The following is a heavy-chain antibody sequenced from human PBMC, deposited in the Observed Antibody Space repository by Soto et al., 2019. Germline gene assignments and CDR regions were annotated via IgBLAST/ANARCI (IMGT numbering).Heavy chain of an antibody. CDR2: INHSGST. V-gene: IGHV4-34*01. D-gene: IGHD2-2*01. CDR1: GGSFSGYY. J-gene: IGHJ4*02. Sequence: PSETLSLTCGLYGGSFSGYYWSWIRQPPGKGLEWIGEINHSGSTNYNPSLKSRVTISIDTSKNHFSLKLTSVTAADTAVYYCARGGAFSTRWYLFDYWGQGPLVTVSS. CDR3: ARGGAFSTRWYLFDY.